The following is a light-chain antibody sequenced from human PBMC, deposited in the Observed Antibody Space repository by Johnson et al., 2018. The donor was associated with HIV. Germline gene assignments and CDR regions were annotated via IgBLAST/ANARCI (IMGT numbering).Light chain of an antibody. Sequence: QSVLTQPPSVSAAPGQKVTISCSGSSSNIGNNYVSWYRQLPGTAPKLLIYENNKRPSGIPDRFSGSKSGTSATLAITGLQTGDEAEYYCGTWDSSLSAYNYVFGIGTKVTVL. CDR3: GTWDSSLSAYNYV. CDR2: ENN. CDR1: SSNIGNNY. V-gene: IGLV1-51*02. J-gene: IGLJ1*01.